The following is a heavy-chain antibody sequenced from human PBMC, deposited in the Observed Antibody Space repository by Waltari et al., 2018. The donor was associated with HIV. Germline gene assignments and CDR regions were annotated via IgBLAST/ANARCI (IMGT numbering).Heavy chain of an antibody. J-gene: IGHJ4*03. CDR3: ARGESVSVSNIPPGYRFDF. D-gene: IGHD2-15*01. Sequence: QVQLVQYGAELKTPGASVEFSSRAYGYPFTAHYFHWVRQAPGQGLQWMGRINPISGSTNIPLTFQGRITMTRDTSSGAVFTELRGLKFNDTALYYCARGESVSVSNIPPGYRFDFWGHGTLITVSS. CDR2: INPISGST. V-gene: IGHV1-2*06. CDR1: GYPFTAHY.